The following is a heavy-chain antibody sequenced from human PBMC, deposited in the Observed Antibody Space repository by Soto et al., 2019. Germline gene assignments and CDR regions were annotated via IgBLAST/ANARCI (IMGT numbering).Heavy chain of an antibody. Sequence: PSETLSLTCTVSGGSISGSSYYWGWIRQPPGKGLEWIGSIYYSGSTYYNPSLKSRVTISVDTSKNQFSLKLSSVTAADTAVYYCASIGYYDFWSGSPVGYYYYGMDVWGQGTTVTVSS. V-gene: IGHV4-39*01. D-gene: IGHD3-3*01. CDR1: GGSISGSSYY. CDR3: ASIGYYDFWSGSPVGYYYYGMDV. J-gene: IGHJ6*02. CDR2: IYYSGST.